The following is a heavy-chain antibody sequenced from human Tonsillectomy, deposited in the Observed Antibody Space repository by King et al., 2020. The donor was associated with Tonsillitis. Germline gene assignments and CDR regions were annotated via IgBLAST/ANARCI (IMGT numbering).Heavy chain of an antibody. Sequence: VQLVESGAEVKKPGASVKVSCKTSGYTFTSYGIGWVRQAPGQGLECMGWISVYNGNTNYAQKFQGRVTMTTDTSTRTAYMELRSLRSDDTAMYYCARHAWFGELCLHFDYWGQGTLVTVSS. V-gene: IGHV1-18*01. CDR1: GYTFTSYG. D-gene: IGHD3-10*01. CDR2: ISVYNGNT. CDR3: ARHAWFGELCLHFDY. J-gene: IGHJ4*02.